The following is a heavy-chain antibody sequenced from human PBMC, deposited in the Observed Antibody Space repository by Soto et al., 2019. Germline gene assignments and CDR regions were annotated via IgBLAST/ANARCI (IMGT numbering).Heavy chain of an antibody. CDR3: AIGGDWYFFDM. CDR2: IYPGDSDT. J-gene: IGHJ3*02. CDR1: GYSFTNYW. D-gene: IGHD2-21*02. V-gene: IGHV5-51*01. Sequence: GESLKIACKGSGYSFTNYWIGWVRQMPGKGLEWMGIIYPGDSDTRYSPSFQGQVTISADKSISTAYLQWSSLRASDTAMYYCAIGGDWYFFDMWAQGTMVTVSS.